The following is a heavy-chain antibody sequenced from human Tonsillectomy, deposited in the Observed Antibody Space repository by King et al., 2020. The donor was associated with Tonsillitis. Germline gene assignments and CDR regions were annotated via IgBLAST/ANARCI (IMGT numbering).Heavy chain of an antibody. Sequence: VQLVESGAEVKKPGASVKVSCKASGYTFTSYDINWVRQATGQGLEWMGWMNPNSGNTGYAQKFQGRVTMTRNTSISTAYMELSSLRSEETAVYYCARSLGIVGATTGYYWFDPWGQGTLVTVAS. J-gene: IGHJ5*02. CDR2: MNPNSGNT. V-gene: IGHV1-8*02. CDR1: GYTFTSYD. CDR3: ARSLGIVGATTGYYWFDP. D-gene: IGHD1-26*01.